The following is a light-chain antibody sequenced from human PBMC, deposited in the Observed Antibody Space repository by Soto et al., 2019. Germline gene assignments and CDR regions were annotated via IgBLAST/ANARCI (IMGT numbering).Light chain of an antibody. CDR3: AAWDDSLNGSYV. CDR1: SSNIGSNT. J-gene: IGLJ1*01. CDR2: SNN. Sequence: QSVLTQPPSASGTPGQRVTISCSGSSSNIGSNTVNWYQQLPGTATKLLIYSNNQRPSGVPDRFSGSKSGTSASLAISGLQSEDEADYYCAAWDDSLNGSYVFGTGTKLTVL. V-gene: IGLV1-44*01.